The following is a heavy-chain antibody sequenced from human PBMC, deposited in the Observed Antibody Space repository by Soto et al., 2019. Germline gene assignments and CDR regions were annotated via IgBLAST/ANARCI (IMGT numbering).Heavy chain of an antibody. D-gene: IGHD7-27*01. CDR1: GDSISTDY. J-gene: IGHJ4*02. CDR2: IYYGGST. CDR3: AKNWNWGSLVH. V-gene: IGHV4-59*08. Sequence: PSETLSLTCTVSGDSISTDYWSWIRQSPRKGLEWIGFIYYGGSTNYNPSLKSRVTISVDTPKNQFSLKLSSVTAADTAVYYCAKNWNWGSLVHWGQGTLVTVSS.